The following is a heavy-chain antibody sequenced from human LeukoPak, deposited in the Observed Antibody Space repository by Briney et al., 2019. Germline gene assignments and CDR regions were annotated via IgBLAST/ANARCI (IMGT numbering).Heavy chain of an antibody. V-gene: IGHV4-38-2*02. Sequence: SETLSLTCTVSGYSISSGYYWGWIRQPPGKGLKWIGSIFHSGTTYYNPSFKSRVTISVDTSKNQFSLRLSSVTAADTAVYFCAKSIASAAMNSCYYMDVCGTGTTVTVSS. J-gene: IGHJ6*03. CDR3: AKSIASAAMNSCYYMDV. CDR2: IFHSGTT. CDR1: GYSISSGYY. D-gene: IGHD2-2*01.